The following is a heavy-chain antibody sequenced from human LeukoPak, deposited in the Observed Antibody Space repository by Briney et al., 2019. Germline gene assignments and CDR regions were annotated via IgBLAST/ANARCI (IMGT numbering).Heavy chain of an antibody. V-gene: IGHV4-34*01. CDR3: AGQQLDLFDY. D-gene: IGHD6-13*01. CDR2: INHSGST. CDR1: GGSFSGYY. J-gene: IGHJ4*02. Sequence: SETLSLTCAVYGGSFSGYYWSWIRQPPGRGLEWIGEINHSGSTNYNPSLKSRVTISVDTSKNQFSLKLSSVTAADTAVYYCAGQQLDLFDYWGQGTLVTVSS.